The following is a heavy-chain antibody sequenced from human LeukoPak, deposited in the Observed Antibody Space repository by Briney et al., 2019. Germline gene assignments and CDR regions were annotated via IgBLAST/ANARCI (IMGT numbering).Heavy chain of an antibody. Sequence: GGSLRLSCAASGFTLSSSAMSWVRQAPGKGLYWVSAISCSGTGTYYADSVKGRFTISRDNSKNTLYLQMNSLRAEDTAVYYCARDVSMSGSYVNWGQGTLVTVSS. CDR2: ISCSGTGT. CDR3: ARDVSMSGSYVN. CDR1: GFTLSSSA. V-gene: IGHV3-23*01. J-gene: IGHJ4*02. D-gene: IGHD1-26*01.